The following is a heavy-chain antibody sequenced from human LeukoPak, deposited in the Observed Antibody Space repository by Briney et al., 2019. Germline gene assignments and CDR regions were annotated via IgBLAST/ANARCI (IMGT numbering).Heavy chain of an antibody. J-gene: IGHJ4*02. CDR1: GFTFSTSW. CDR2: IKKDGSET. V-gene: IGHV3-7*03. D-gene: IGHD6-19*01. CDR3: AITPQYSSGWYI. Sequence: GGSLRLSCAASGFTFSTSWMSWVRQVPGKGLEWVANIKKDGSETYYVDSVKGRFTISRDNAKNSLYLQMNSLRAEDTAMYYCAITPQYSSGWYIWGQGTLVTVSS.